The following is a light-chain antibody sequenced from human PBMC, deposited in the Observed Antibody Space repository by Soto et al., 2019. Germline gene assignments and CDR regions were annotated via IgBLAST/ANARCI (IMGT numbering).Light chain of an antibody. V-gene: IGKV3D-15*01. J-gene: IGKJ5*01. CDR1: QSVGSN. Sequence: VMTQSPATLSVSPGERATLSCRASQSVGSNLAWYQQKPGQPPRLLIYGASSRATGVPARFSGSGSQTHFTLSISSLQSEDFAFYYCQQYNNWPITFGQGTRLEIK. CDR3: QQYNNWPIT. CDR2: GAS.